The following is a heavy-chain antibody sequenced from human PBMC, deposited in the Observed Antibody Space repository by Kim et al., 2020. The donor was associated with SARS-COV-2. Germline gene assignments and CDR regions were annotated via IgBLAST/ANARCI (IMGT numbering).Heavy chain of an antibody. J-gene: IGHJ3*02. D-gene: IGHD4-17*01. CDR1: GFTFSSYA. Sequence: GGSLRLSCAASGFTFSSYAMHWVRQAPGKGLEWVAVISYDGSNKYYADSVKGRFTISRDNSKNTLYLQMNSLRAEDTAVYYCARESVNGAFDIWGQGTMVTVSS. CDR3: ARESVNGAFDI. V-gene: IGHV3-30*04. CDR2: ISYDGSNK.